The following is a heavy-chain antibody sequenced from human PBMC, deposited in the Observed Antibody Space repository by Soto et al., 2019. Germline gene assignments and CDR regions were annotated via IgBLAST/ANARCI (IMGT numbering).Heavy chain of an antibody. J-gene: IGHJ6*02. D-gene: IGHD2-21*02. CDR3: ARCAVVVTAMAPYYYGMDV. Sequence: QVQLQESGPGLVKPSQTLSLTCTVSGGSISSGGYYWSWIRQHPGKGLEWIVYIYYSGSTYYNPSLKSRVTISVDTSKNQFSLKLRSVTAADTAVYYCARCAVVVTAMAPYYYGMDVWGQGTTVTVSS. CDR2: IYYSGST. V-gene: IGHV4-31*03. CDR1: GGSISSGGYY.